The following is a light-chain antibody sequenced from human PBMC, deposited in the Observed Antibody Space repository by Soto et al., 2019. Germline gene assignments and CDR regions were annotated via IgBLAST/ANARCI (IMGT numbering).Light chain of an antibody. Sequence: EIVLTQSPGTLSLSPGERATLSCRASQSVSSSYLAWYQQKPGQAPRPLIFGASSRATGIPDRFSGSGSGTDFTLTISRLEPEDFAVYYCQQYGSSPITFGQGTRLDIK. CDR2: GAS. CDR1: QSVSSSY. V-gene: IGKV3-20*01. CDR3: QQYGSSPIT. J-gene: IGKJ5*01.